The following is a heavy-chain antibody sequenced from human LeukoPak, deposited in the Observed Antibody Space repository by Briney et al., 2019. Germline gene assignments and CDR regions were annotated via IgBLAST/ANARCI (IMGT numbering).Heavy chain of an antibody. D-gene: IGHD1-1*01. Sequence: SQTLSLTCTVSGGSVTSDGYYWNWIRQLPGKGLEWIGNMYYSGSTYYNPSLKSRITISADTSKKQFSLNLTSVTAADTAVYYRARDPSGYYYMDVWGKGTTVTVSS. V-gene: IGHV4-31*03. CDR3: ARDPSGYYYMDV. J-gene: IGHJ6*03. CDR2: MYYSGST. CDR1: GGSVTSDGYY.